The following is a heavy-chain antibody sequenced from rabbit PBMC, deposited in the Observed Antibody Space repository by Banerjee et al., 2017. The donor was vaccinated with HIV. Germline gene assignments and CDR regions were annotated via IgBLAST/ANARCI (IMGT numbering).Heavy chain of an antibody. CDR2: INTSSGNI. CDR3: ARGDISSGWDL. D-gene: IGHD4-1*01. J-gene: IGHJ4*01. CDR1: GFSFSNKYV. V-gene: IGHV1S45*01. Sequence: QEQLEESGGDLVKPEGSLTLTCTASGFSFSNKYVMCWVRQAPGKGLEWIACINTSSGNIVYATWAKGRFTISKTSWTTVTLQMTSLTAADTATYFCARGDISSGWDLWGPGTLVTVS.